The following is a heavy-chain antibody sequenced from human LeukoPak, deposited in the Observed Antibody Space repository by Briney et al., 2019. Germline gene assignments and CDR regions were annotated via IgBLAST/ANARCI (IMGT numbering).Heavy chain of an antibody. J-gene: IGHJ5*02. D-gene: IGHD6-19*01. Sequence: QPGGSLRLSCAASGFTSSSYAMSWVRQAPGKGLEWVSAISGSGGSTYYADSVKGRFTISRDNSKNTLYLQMNSLRAEDTAVYYCATNPETYSSGWYRVGWFDPWGQGTLVTVSS. CDR2: ISGSGGST. CDR3: ATNPETYSSGWYRVGWFDP. V-gene: IGHV3-23*01. CDR1: GFTSSSYA.